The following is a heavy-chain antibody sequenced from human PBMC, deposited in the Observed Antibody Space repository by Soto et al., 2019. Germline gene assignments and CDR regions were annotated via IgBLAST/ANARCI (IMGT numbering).Heavy chain of an antibody. Sequence: ASETLFLTCAVYGGSFGGYYWSWIRQPPGKGLEWIGEINHSGSTNYNPSLKSRVTISVDTSKNQFSLKLSSVTAADTAVYYCAREYCSGGSCYNYYYYMDVWGKGTTVTVSS. CDR2: INHSGST. CDR3: AREYCSGGSCYNYYYYMDV. D-gene: IGHD2-15*01. CDR1: GGSFGGYY. V-gene: IGHV4-34*01. J-gene: IGHJ6*03.